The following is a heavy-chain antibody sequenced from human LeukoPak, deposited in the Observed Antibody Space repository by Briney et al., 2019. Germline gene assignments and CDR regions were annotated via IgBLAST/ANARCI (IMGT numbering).Heavy chain of an antibody. CDR3: ARGGTTWFDP. CDR2: IYSGGNT. Sequence: SETLSLTCSVSGASISNYDWSWIRHPPGQGLELIASIYSGGNTNYNPSLKSRVTISLDTSKNQFSLNLSSMTTADTTVYYCARGGTTWFDPWGQGILVTVSS. CDR1: GASISNYD. J-gene: IGHJ5*02. D-gene: IGHD1-14*01. V-gene: IGHV4-59*01.